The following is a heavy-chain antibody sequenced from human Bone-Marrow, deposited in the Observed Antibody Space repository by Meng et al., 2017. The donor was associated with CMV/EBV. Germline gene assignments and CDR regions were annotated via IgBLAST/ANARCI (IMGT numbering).Heavy chain of an antibody. J-gene: IGHJ2*01. CDR2: IYYSGST. Sequence: QVQRQEPGSGLVKPSETLSLTCTVSGGSISSYYWSWIRQPPGKGLEWIGYIYYSGSTNYNPSLKSRVTISVDTSKNQFSLKLSSVTAADTAVYYCARVYGSGSYYNGVRGYFDLWGRGTLVTVSS. CDR1: GGSISSYY. CDR3: ARVYGSGSYYNGVRGYFDL. V-gene: IGHV4-59*01. D-gene: IGHD3-10*01.